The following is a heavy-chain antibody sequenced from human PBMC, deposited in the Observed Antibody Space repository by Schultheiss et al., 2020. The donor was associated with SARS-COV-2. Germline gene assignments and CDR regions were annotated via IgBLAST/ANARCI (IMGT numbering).Heavy chain of an antibody. J-gene: IGHJ4*02. V-gene: IGHV3-23*01. CDR2: VSGSGGST. Sequence: GGSLRLSCAASGFTFSRNAVNWVRQAPGKGLEWVSSVSGSGGSTYYADSVKGRFTISRDNSKSTLYLQMNSLRVEDTAVYYCAKDSRISAWGQGTLVTVSS. CDR3: AKDSRISA. CDR1: GFTFSRNA.